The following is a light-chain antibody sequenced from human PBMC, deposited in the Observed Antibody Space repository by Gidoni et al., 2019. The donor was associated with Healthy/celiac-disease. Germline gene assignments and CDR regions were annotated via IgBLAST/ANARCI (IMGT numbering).Light chain of an antibody. CDR1: QRVSSSY. CDR2: GAS. Sequence: EIVLPQSPGTLSLSPGERATLSCRASQRVSSSYLAWYQQKPGQAPRLLIYGASSRATGIPDRFSGSGAGTDFTLTSSRLEPEDFAVYYCQQSGSAPWPFGQGTKVEIK. CDR3: QQSGSAPWP. J-gene: IGKJ1*01. V-gene: IGKV3-20*01.